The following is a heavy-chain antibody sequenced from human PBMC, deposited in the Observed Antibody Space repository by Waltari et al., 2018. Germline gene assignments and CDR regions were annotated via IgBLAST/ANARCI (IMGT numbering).Heavy chain of an antibody. CDR1: GGSISSGSYY. J-gene: IGHJ3*02. CDR2: IYTSGST. D-gene: IGHD3-16*02. V-gene: IGHV4-61*09. Sequence: QVQLQESGPGLVKPSQTLSLTCTVSGGSISSGSYYWSWIRQPAGKGLEWIGYIYTSGSTNYNPSLKSRVTISVDTSKNQFSLKLSSVTAADTALYYCATNTNYDYIWGSYRAFDIWGQGTMVTVSS. CDR3: ATNTNYDYIWGSYRAFDI.